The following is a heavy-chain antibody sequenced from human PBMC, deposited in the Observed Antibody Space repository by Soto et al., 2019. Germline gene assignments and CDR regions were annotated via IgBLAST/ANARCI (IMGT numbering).Heavy chain of an antibody. CDR1: GFTVSSNY. J-gene: IGHJ4*02. D-gene: IGHD2-15*01. Sequence: GGSLRLSCAASGFTVSSNYMSWVRQAPGKGLEWVSSISTSSSYIYYADSVKGRFTISRDNAKKSLSLQMNSLRAEDTAVYYCARDALDYTPEGYFGDWSEGTLDTVCS. CDR2: ISTSSSYI. V-gene: IGHV3-21*01. CDR3: ARDALDYTPEGYFGD.